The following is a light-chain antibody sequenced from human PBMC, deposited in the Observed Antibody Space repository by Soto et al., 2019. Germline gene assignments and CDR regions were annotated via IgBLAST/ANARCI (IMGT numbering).Light chain of an antibody. CDR2: GNI. CDR3: QSYDSSLSGSGV. CDR1: SSNSGAGYD. Sequence: QSVLTQPPSVSGAPGQRDTISCTGSSSNSGAGYDVHWYQQLPGTAPKLLIYGNINRPSGVPDRFSGSKSGTSASLAITGLQAEDEADYYGQSYDSSLSGSGVFGGGTKLTVL. J-gene: IGLJ3*02. V-gene: IGLV1-40*01.